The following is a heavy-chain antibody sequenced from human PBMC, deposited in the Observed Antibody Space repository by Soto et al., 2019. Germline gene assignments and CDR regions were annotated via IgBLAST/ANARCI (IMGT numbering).Heavy chain of an antibody. Sequence: SVKVSCKASGGTFSSYAISWVRQAPGQGLEWMGGIIPIFGTANYAQKFQGRVTITADESTSTAYMELSSLRSEDTAVYYCARGYLIVTHRIIDYWGQGTLVTVSS. CDR1: GGTFSSYA. V-gene: IGHV1-69*13. CDR2: IIPIFGTA. D-gene: IGHD1-20*01. J-gene: IGHJ4*02. CDR3: ARGYLIVTHRIIDY.